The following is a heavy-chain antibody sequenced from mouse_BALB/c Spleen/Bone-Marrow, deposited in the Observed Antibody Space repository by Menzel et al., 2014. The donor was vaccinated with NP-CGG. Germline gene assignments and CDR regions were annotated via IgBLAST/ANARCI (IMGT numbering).Heavy chain of an antibody. CDR1: GYTFTSYV. J-gene: IGHJ4*01. CDR3: AREGGYYAMDS. V-gene: IGHV1-14*01. CDR2: INPYNDGT. Sequence: EVKVVESGPELVKPGASVKMSCKASGYTFTSYVMHWVKQKPGQGLEWIGYINPYNDGTKYNEKFKGKATLTSDKSSSTAYMELSSLTSEDSAVYYCAREGGYYAMDSRGQGTSVTVSS.